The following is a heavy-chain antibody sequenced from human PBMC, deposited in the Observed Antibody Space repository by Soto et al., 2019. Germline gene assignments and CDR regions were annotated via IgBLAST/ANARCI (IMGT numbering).Heavy chain of an antibody. V-gene: IGHV3-23*01. CDR2: ISGSGGST. CDR3: AKVSGQWPVESSDY. Sequence: GESLKISSAASGFHFSSYGMSWVRQAPGKGLEWVSAISGSGGSTYYADSVKGRFTISRDNSKNTLYLQMNSLRAEDTAVYYCAKVSGQWPVESSDYWGQGTLVTVSS. D-gene: IGHD6-19*01. CDR1: GFHFSSYG. J-gene: IGHJ4*02.